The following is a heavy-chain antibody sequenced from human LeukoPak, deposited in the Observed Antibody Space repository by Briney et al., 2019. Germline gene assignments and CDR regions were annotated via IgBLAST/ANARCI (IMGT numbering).Heavy chain of an antibody. Sequence: SETLSLTCSVSGGSVSSCYWTWIRQPPGKGLEWIGYIYYTGSTNYNPSLKSRVTISLDTSKNQFSLKLSSVTAADTAVYYCTRAQYGYAFDYWGQGALVTVSS. J-gene: IGHJ4*02. CDR3: TRAQYGYAFDY. CDR2: IYYTGST. CDR1: GGSVSSCY. V-gene: IGHV4-59*02. D-gene: IGHD5-12*01.